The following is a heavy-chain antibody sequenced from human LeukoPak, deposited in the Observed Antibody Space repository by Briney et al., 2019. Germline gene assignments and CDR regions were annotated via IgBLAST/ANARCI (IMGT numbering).Heavy chain of an antibody. J-gene: IGHJ6*03. CDR1: GFTFRTFP. CDR3: ARGAGTTVYYIDV. CDR2: ISNDGVNQ. D-gene: IGHD1-7*01. V-gene: IGHV3-30*16. Sequence: PGRSLRLSCAASGFTFRTFPMHWVRQAPGKGLQWVAVISNDGVNQYYADSAKGRFTISRDNSKNTLFLQMNSLTTEDTAAYYCARGAGTTVYYIDVWGKGTTVTVSS.